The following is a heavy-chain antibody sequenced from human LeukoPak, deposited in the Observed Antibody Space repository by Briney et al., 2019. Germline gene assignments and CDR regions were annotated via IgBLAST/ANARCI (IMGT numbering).Heavy chain of an antibody. CDR1: GGSISSGGYY. CDR2: IYYSGST. V-gene: IGHV4-31*03. Sequence: SSQTLSLTCTVSGGSISSGGYYWSWIRQHPGKGLEWIGYIYYSGSTNYNPSLKSRVTISVDTSKNQFSLKLSSVTAADTAVYYCARDGSGWADDAFDIWGQGTMVTVSS. J-gene: IGHJ3*02. CDR3: ARDGSGWADDAFDI. D-gene: IGHD6-19*01.